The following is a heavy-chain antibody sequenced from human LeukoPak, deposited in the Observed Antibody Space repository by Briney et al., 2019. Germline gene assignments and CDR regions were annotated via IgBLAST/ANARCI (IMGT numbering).Heavy chain of an antibody. CDR1: GFTFSSYS. V-gene: IGHV3-21*01. Sequence: PGGSLRLSCAASGFTFSSYSMNWVRQAPGKGLEWVSSISSSSSYIYYADSVKGRFTISRDNAKNSLYLQMNSLRAEDTAVYYCGRVPTPFSERARDYYYYYYMDVWGKGTTVTVSS. CDR2: ISSSSSYI. J-gene: IGHJ6*03. CDR3: GRVPTPFSERARDYYYYYYMDV. D-gene: IGHD6-6*01.